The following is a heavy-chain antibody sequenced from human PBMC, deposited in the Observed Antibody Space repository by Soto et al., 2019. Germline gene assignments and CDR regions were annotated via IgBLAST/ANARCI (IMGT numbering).Heavy chain of an antibody. CDR2: ISYDGSNK. J-gene: IGHJ5*02. CDR1: VFTCSSYG. D-gene: IGHD3-3*01. CDR3: ARDQGNDFWSGYYINWFDP. V-gene: IGHV3-30*03. Sequence: PWGSLRLSCSASVFTCSSYGMHWVRQAPGKGLEWVAVISYDGSNKYYADSVKGRFTISRDNSKNTLYLQMNSLRAEDTAVYYCARDQGNDFWSGYYINWFDPWGQGTLVTVSS.